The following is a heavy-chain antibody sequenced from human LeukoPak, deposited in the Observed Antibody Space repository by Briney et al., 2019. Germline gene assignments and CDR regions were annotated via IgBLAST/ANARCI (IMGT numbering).Heavy chain of an antibody. CDR3: ARDVAVGATGAFDI. D-gene: IGHD1-26*01. CDR2: IYYSGST. Sequence: SETLSLTCTVSGGSISSYYWSWIRQPPGKGLEWIGYIYYSGSTNYNPSLKSRVTISVDTSKNQFSLKLSSVTAADTAVYYCARDVAVGATGAFDIWGQGTMVTVSS. V-gene: IGHV4-59*01. CDR1: GGSISSYY. J-gene: IGHJ3*02.